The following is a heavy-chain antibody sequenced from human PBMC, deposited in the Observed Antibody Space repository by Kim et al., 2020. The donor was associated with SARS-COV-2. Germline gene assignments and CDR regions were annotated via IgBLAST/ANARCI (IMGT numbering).Heavy chain of an antibody. J-gene: IGHJ4*02. D-gene: IGHD3-9*01. CDR1: GFPFRAYA. CDR3: VREAKSDIYYDY. CDR2: IGNGDGDKT. Sequence: GGSLRLSCAVSGFPFRAYAMNWVRQAPGKGLEWISYIGNGDGDKTYYADSVGGRFTVSRDNARNSLYLEMNSLRDDDTAFYYCVREAKSDIYYDYWGLGTLVTVSA. V-gene: IGHV3-48*02.